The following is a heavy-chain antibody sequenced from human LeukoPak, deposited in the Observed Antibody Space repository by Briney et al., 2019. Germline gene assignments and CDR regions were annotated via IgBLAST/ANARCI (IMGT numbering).Heavy chain of an antibody. J-gene: IGHJ4*02. V-gene: IGHV3-66*04. CDR1: GFTVRSNY. D-gene: IGHD4-23*01. CDR3: ARPSLHYGTNSYYFDY. Sequence: GGSLRLSCAASGFTVRSNYMTWVRQAPGKGLEWVSLIYSGGSTYYADSVKGRFTISRDSTNNTLYLQMNSLRAEDTAVYYCARPSLHYGTNSYYFDYWGQGTLVTVSS. CDR2: IYSGGST.